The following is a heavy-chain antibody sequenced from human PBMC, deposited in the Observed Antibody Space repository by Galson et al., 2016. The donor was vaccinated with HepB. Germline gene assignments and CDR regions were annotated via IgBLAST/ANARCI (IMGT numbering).Heavy chain of an antibody. CDR1: GYTFTSYD. V-gene: IGHV1-8*01. Sequence: SVKVSCKASGYTFTSYDINWVRQATGQGLEWMGWMNPTSGNTNFAQNFQGRLTMTRDTSISTAYIELSILRSDDTAVYFCARGVGRGYCTNGVCSPHALDIWSQGTMVTVSS. CDR3: ARGVGRGYCTNGVCSPHALDI. D-gene: IGHD2-8*01. CDR2: MNPTSGNT. J-gene: IGHJ3*02.